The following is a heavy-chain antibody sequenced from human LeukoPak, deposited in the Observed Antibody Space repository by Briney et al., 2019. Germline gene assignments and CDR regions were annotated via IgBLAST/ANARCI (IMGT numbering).Heavy chain of an antibody. CDR1: GFTLGSHD. CDR3: VREGRGYHYTYFDY. J-gene: IGHJ4*02. V-gene: IGHV3-13*01. Sequence: GGSLRLSCTASGFTLGSHDMHWVRQIPGQGLEWVAAVSSGFHAFFADSVQGRFTVSREDARNSLYLQMNSLRAGDTAVYYCVREGRGYHYTYFDYWGQGTLVTVSS. D-gene: IGHD5-18*01. CDR2: VSSGFHA.